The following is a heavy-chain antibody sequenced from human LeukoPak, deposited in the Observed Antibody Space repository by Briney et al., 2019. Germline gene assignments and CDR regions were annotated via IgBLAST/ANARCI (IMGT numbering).Heavy chain of an antibody. V-gene: IGHV4-4*09. D-gene: IGHD4-17*01. CDR2: IYTSGST. CDR1: GGSISSYY. CDR3: ARHVGPVTDAFDI. J-gene: IGHJ3*02. Sequence: PSETQSLTCTVSGGSISSYYWSWIRQPPGKGLEWIGYIYTSGSTNCNPSLKSRVTISVDTSKNQFSLKLSSVTAADTAVYYCARHVGPVTDAFDIWGQGTMVTVSS.